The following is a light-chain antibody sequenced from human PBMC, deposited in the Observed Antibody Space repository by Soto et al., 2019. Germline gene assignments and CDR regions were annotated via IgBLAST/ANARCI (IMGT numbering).Light chain of an antibody. CDR1: QSISSW. V-gene: IGKV1-5*01. CDR2: DAS. CDR3: QQYNSYPYT. J-gene: IGKJ2*01. Sequence: DIQMTQSPSTLSASVGDRVTITCRASQSISSWLAWYQQKPGKAPKLLIYDASSWESGVPSRFSGSGSGTEFTLTISSLQPDDFATYNCQQYNSYPYTFGQGTKVDIK.